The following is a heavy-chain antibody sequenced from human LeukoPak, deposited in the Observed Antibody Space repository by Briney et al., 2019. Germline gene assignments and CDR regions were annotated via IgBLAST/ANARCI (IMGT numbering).Heavy chain of an antibody. CDR2: INPNSGGT. Sequence: ASVKVSCKASGYTFTGYYMHWVRQAPGQGLEWMGWINPNSGGTNYAQKFQGRVTMARDTSISTAYMELSRLRSDDTAVYYCAREGGGYSSGSYYFDYWGQGTLVTVSS. V-gene: IGHV1-2*02. J-gene: IGHJ4*02. CDR3: AREGGGYSSGSYYFDY. CDR1: GYTFTGYY. D-gene: IGHD6-19*01.